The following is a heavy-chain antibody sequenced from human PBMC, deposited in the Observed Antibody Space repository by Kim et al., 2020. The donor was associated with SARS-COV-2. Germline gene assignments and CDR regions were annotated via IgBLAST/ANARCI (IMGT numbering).Heavy chain of an antibody. D-gene: IGHD3-10*01. CDR1: GGSISSSSYY. J-gene: IGHJ4*02. V-gene: IGHV4-39*07. CDR3: ARDFTEKYYSQSFDY. Sequence: SETLSLTCTVSGGSISSSSYYWGWIRQPPGKGLEWIGSIYYSGSTYYNPSLKSRVTISVDTSKNQFSLKLSSVTAADTAVYYCARDFTEKYYSQSFDYWGQGTLVTVSS. CDR2: IYYSGST.